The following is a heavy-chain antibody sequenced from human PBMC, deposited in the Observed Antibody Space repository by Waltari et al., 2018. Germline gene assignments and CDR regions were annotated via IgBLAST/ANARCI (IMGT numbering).Heavy chain of an antibody. J-gene: IGHJ6*02. D-gene: IGHD2-8*02. V-gene: IGHV3-30*03. Sequence: QVQLVESGGGVVQPGRSLRLSCAAPGFTFSSSGMHWVRQTPGRGLEWVAVISSDGSRKSYADSVKGRFSISRDNSKNSLSLEMNSLRPEDTAVYYCASCTGGNCYYYGFDVWGQGTTVTVSS. CDR1: GFTFSSSG. CDR3: ASCTGGNCYYYGFDV. CDR2: ISSDGSRK.